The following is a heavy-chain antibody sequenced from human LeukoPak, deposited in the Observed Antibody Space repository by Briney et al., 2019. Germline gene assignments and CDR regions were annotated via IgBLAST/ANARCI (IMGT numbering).Heavy chain of an antibody. V-gene: IGHV3-30-3*01. CDR3: ARDYYDRSGYYRNDY. D-gene: IGHD3-22*01. CDR2: ISYDGTNK. J-gene: IGHJ4*02. Sequence: PGGSLRLSCAASGFTFSSYAMHWVRQAPGKGLEWVAVISYDGTNKYYADSVKGRFTISRDNSKNTLYLQMNSLRAEDTAVYYCARDYYDRSGYYRNDYWGQGTLVTVSS. CDR1: GFTFSSYA.